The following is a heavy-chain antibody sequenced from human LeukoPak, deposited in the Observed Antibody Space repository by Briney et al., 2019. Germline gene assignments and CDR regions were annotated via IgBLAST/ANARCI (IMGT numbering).Heavy chain of an antibody. V-gene: IGHV4-4*07. CDR3: ARKALPGNWFDP. CDR2: IYASGST. J-gene: IGHJ5*02. Sequence: SETLSLTCTVSGDSISSYYWSWIRQPAGKGLEWIRRIYASGSTNYNPSLKSRVTMSLDTSKNQFSLNLSSVTAADTAVYYCARKALPGNWFDPWGQGTLVTVSS. CDR1: GDSISSYY.